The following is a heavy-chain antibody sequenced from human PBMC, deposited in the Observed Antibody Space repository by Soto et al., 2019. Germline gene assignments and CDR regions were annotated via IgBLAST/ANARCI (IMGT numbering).Heavy chain of an antibody. J-gene: IGHJ4*02. CDR2: IYWDDDQ. V-gene: IGHV2-5*02. CDR1: GFSLTTTSMG. D-gene: IGHD4-17*01. Sequence: QITLKESGPPLVRPAQTLTLTCAFSGFSLTTTSMGVAWIRQPPGQALEWLALIYWDDDQRYSPSLKDRLTISKDTSRSRVVLTISNMNPEDIGTYFCAHAGDYDLLSFDHWGPGTLVTVSS. CDR3: AHAGDYDLLSFDH.